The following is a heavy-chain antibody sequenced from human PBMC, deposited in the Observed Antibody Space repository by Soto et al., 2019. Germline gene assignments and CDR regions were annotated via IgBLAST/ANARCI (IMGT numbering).Heavy chain of an antibody. V-gene: IGHV1-69*02. Sequence: SVKVSCKSSGGTFSSYTISCVRQAPGQGLEWMGRIIPILGIANYAQKFQGRVTITADKSTSTAYMELSSLRSEDTAVYYCATGPYYYYYMDVWGKGTTVTVSS. CDR3: ATGPYYYYYMDV. CDR1: GGTFSSYT. CDR2: IIPILGIA. J-gene: IGHJ6*03.